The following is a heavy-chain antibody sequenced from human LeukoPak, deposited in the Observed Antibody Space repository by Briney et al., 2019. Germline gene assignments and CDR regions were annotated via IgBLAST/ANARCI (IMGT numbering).Heavy chain of an antibody. J-gene: IGHJ4*02. CDR2: INPSGGST. CDR3: ARESPWIRFLEWLSYFDY. D-gene: IGHD3-3*01. V-gene: IGHV1-46*01. CDR1: GYTFTGYY. Sequence: VASVKVSCKASGYTFTGYYMHWVRQAPGQGLEWMGIINPSGGSTSYAQKFQGRVTMTRDTSTSTVYMELSSLRSEDTAVYYCARESPWIRFLEWLSYFDYWGQGTLVTVSS.